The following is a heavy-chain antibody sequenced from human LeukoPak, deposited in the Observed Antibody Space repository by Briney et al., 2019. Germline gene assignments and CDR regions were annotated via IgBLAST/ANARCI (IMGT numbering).Heavy chain of an antibody. CDR2: ISAYNGNT. Sequence: ASVTVSCTASGYTFTSYGISWVRQAPGQGLEWMGWISAYNGNTNYAQKLQGRVTMTTDTSTSTDYMELRSLRSDDTAVYYCARDLAVAGTFGYWGQGTLVTVSS. CDR3: ARDLAVAGTFGY. V-gene: IGHV1-18*01. D-gene: IGHD6-19*01. J-gene: IGHJ4*02. CDR1: GYTFTSYG.